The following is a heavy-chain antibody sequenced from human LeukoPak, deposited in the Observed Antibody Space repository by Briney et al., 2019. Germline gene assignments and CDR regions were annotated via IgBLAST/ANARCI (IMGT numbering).Heavy chain of an antibody. Sequence: TGGSLRLSCAASGFTFGSYSMNWVRQAPGKGLEWVSYISSSSNTIYYADSVKGRFTISRDNAKNSLYLQMNSLRAEDTAVYYCARGPFYGDYVGGAFDIWGQGTMVTVSS. J-gene: IGHJ3*02. CDR2: ISSSSNTI. D-gene: IGHD4-17*01. V-gene: IGHV3-48*01. CDR3: ARGPFYGDYVGGAFDI. CDR1: GFTFGSYS.